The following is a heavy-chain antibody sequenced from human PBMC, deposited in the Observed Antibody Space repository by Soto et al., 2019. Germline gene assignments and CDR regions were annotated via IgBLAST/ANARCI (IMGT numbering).Heavy chain of an antibody. CDR1: GGSISSYY. V-gene: IGHV4-59*01. J-gene: IGHJ5*02. CDR2: IYYSGST. Sequence: SETLSLTCTVSGGSISSYYWSWIRQPPGKGLEWIGYIYYSGSTNYNPSLKSRVTISVDTSKNQFSLKLSSVTTADTAVYYCARAARYYYGSGSYYTPSNWFDXWGQGTLVTVSS. D-gene: IGHD3-10*01. CDR3: ARAARYYYGSGSYYTPSNWFDX.